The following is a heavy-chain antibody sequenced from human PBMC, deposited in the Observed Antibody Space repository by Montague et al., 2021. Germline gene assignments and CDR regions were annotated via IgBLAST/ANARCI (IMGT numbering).Heavy chain of an antibody. J-gene: IGHJ5*02. CDR3: ARVGETSGWYWDRFDP. CDR1: GFTFSNYA. CDR2: ISPDGGNE. D-gene: IGHD6-19*01. V-gene: IGHV3-30*03. Sequence: SLRLSCAASGFTFSNYALHWVRQSPGKGLEWVAIISPDGGNEDYADSVKVRFSISRDNSNNTLYLLMNSLRPEGTAIYYCARVGETSGWYWDRFDPWGQGTLVTVSS.